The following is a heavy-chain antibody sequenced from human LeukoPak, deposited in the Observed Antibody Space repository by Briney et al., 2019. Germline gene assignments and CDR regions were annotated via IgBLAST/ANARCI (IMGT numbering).Heavy chain of an antibody. CDR3: ARMGKYYYGSGSLTHFDY. D-gene: IGHD3-10*01. CDR1: GGSFSGYY. Sequence: SETLSLTCAVYGGSFSGYYWSWIRQPPGKGLEWIGEINHSGSTYYNPSLKSRVTISVDTSKNQFSLKLSSVTAADTAVYYCARMGKYYYGSGSLTHFDYWGQGTLVTVSS. V-gene: IGHV4-34*01. CDR2: INHSGST. J-gene: IGHJ4*02.